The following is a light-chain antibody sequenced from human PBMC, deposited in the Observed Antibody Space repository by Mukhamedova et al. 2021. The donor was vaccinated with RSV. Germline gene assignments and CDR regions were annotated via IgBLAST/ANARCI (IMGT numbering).Light chain of an antibody. V-gene: IGKV1-39*01. Sequence: WYHQKPGKAPKLLIYGASSLQGGVPSRFSGSGSGTDFTLTISSLQPDDFATYYCQQSYSTPRLTFGQGTKLEIK. CDR2: GAS. J-gene: IGKJ2*01. CDR3: QQSYSTPRLT.